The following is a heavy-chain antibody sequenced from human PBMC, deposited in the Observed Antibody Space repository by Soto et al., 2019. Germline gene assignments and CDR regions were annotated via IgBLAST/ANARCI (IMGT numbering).Heavy chain of an antibody. J-gene: IGHJ4*02. V-gene: IGHV4-59*01. Sequence: PSETLSLTCTVSGGSISSYYWSWIRQPPGKGLEWIGYIYYSGSTNYNPSLKSRATISVDTSKNQFSLKLSSVTAADTAVYYCARDHDYWGQETLVTVSS. CDR3: ARDHDY. CDR1: GGSISSYY. CDR2: IYYSGST.